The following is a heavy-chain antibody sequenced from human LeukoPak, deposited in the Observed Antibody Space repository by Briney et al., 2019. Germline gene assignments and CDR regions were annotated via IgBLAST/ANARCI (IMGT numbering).Heavy chain of an antibody. CDR3: SRESGAFCPFGY. Sequence: SETLSLTCGVSGGSISSTNWRSWVRPPPGQGLEWIGEISLTGETNYNPSLNGRVTMSLDKSRNQLSLSLTSVTAADTAIYYCSRESGAFCPFGYWGQGTLVIVPP. CDR1: GGSISSTNW. D-gene: IGHD1-26*01. V-gene: IGHV4-4*02. CDR2: ISLTGET. J-gene: IGHJ4*02.